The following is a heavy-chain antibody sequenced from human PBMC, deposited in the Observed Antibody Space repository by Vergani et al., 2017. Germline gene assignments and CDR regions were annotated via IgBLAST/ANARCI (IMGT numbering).Heavy chain of an antibody. J-gene: IGHJ5*02. Sequence: QVQLQESGPGLLKPSETLSLTCAVYGGSFSGYYWSWIRQPPGKGLEWIGEINHSGSTNYNPSLKSRVTISVDTSKNQFSLKLSSVTAADTAVYYCARAGCSSTSCYTGGESGNWFDPWGQGTLVTVSS. CDR3: ARAGCSSTSCYTGGESGNWFDP. CDR2: INHSGST. CDR1: GGSFSGYY. V-gene: IGHV4-34*01. D-gene: IGHD2-2*02.